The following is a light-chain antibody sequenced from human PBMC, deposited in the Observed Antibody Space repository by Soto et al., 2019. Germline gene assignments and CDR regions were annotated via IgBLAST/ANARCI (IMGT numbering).Light chain of an antibody. CDR3: HQYLSAPFT. V-gene: IGKV4-1*01. CDR1: QPVLYSSNNRNY. J-gene: IGKJ2*01. CDR2: WAS. Sequence: TVMTQSPDSLAVSLGERATINCKSSQPVLYSSNNRNYLAWYQQRPGQPPKLLIYWASTRDSGVPDRFSGSGSGTDFTLTITSLQAEDVAVYYCHQYLSAPFTFGQGTKLEIK.